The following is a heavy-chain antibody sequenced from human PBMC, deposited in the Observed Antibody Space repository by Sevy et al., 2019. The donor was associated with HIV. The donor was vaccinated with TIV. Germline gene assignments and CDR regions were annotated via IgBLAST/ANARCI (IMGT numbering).Heavy chain of an antibody. V-gene: IGHV3-30*02. D-gene: IGHD6-25*01. CDR3: AKDQRGYLDY. CDR2: VRYSGSDK. CDR1: GFTFSSYG. Sequence: GGSLRLSCAASGFTFSSYGMHWVHQAPGRGLEWVAFVRYSGSDKYYADSVKGRFTISRDYSKNTLYLEMNSLRAEDTAFYYCAKDQRGYLDYWGQGTLVTVSS. J-gene: IGHJ4*02.